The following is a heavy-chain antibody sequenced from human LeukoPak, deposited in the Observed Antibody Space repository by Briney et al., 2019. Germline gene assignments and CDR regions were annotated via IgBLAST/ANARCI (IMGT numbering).Heavy chain of an antibody. CDR1: GGSISSYY. CDR2: NYYSGST. J-gene: IGHJ3*02. CDR3: ARIQSAVDAFDI. V-gene: IGHV4-59*01. Sequence: SETLSLTCAVSGGSISSYYWSWLRQPPGKVLELIGYNYYSGSTNYNPSLKSRVTISVDTSKNQCSLKLSSVTAADTAVYYCARIQSAVDAFDIWGQGTMVTVSS.